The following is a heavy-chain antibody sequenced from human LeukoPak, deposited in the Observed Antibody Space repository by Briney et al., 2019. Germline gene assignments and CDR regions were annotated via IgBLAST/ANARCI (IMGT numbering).Heavy chain of an antibody. D-gene: IGHD6-19*01. J-gene: IGHJ5*02. V-gene: IGHV3-21*01. CDR3: ATTIAVAGNWFDP. CDR2: ISSSSSYI. CDR1: GFTFSSYS. Sequence: GGSVRLSCAASGFTFSSYSMNWVRQAPGKGLEWVSSISSSSSYIYYADSVKGRFTITRDNAKNSLYLQMNSLRAEDTAVYYCATTIAVAGNWFDPWGQGTLVTVSS.